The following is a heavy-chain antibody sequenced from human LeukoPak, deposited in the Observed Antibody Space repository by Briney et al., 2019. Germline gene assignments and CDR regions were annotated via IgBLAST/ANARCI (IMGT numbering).Heavy chain of an antibody. D-gene: IGHD1-26*01. J-gene: IGHJ4*02. CDR2: IRSKANSYAT. Sequence: GGSLRLSCAVSGFTFSGSAMHWVRQASGKGLEWVGRIRSKANSYATAYAASVKGRFTISRDDSQSTAYLQMGSLKTEDTAVYYCTSGDSGSYYGVDYWGQGTLVTVSS. V-gene: IGHV3-73*01. CDR3: TSGDSGSYYGVDY. CDR1: GFTFSGSA.